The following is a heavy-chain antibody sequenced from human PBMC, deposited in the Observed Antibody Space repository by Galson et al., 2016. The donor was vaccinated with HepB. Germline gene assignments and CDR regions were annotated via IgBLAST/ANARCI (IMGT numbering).Heavy chain of an antibody. Sequence: SLRLSCAVSGFTFSSYAMSWVRQAPGKGLEWVSAISGSGGSTYYADSVKGRFTISRDNSKNTLYLQMNSLRAEDTAVYYCAKDLGFLEWLFFDSYYYYGMDVWGLGTTVTVSS. CDR2: ISGSGGST. CDR3: AKDLGFLEWLFFDSYYYYGMDV. V-gene: IGHV3-23*01. D-gene: IGHD3-3*01. J-gene: IGHJ6*02. CDR1: GFTFSSYA.